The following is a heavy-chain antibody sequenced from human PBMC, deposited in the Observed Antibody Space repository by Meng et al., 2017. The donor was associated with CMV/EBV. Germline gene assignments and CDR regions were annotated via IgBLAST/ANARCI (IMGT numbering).Heavy chain of an antibody. V-gene: IGHV3-23*01. CDR2: ISGSGGST. J-gene: IGHJ4*02. CDR1: GFTFSSSA. Sequence: GFTFSSSAMSWVRPAPGKGLEWVSAISGSGGSTYYADSVKGRFTISRDNSKNTLYLQMNSLRAEDTAVYYCAKSEPYYGDYVAPFDYWGQGTLVTVSS. CDR3: AKSEPYYGDYVAPFDY. D-gene: IGHD4-17*01.